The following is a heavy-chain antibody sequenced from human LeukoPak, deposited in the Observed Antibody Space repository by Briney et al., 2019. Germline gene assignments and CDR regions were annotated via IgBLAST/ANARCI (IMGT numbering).Heavy chain of an antibody. CDR3: ARGAYAAAAGFDY. Sequence: GGSLRLSCAASGFTFSSYGMHWARQAPGKGLEWVAIIWSDGSNKYYADSVKGRFTISRDNSKNTMYLQMNSLRVEDTAVYYCARGAYAAAAGFDYWGQGTLVSVSS. V-gene: IGHV3-33*01. CDR2: IWSDGSNK. CDR1: GFTFSSYG. D-gene: IGHD6-13*01. J-gene: IGHJ4*02.